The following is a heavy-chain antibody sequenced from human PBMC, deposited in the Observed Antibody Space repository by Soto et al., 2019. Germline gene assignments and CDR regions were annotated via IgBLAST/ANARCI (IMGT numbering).Heavy chain of an antibody. Sequence: QVQLQQWGAGLLKPSETLSLTCAVYGGSFSGYYWCWIRQPPGKGLEWIGEINHSGSTNYNPSLKCRVTRSVDTSKNQFSLKLGSVAAAHAAVYYCARDGIVVLPAATGVYYFDYWGQGPLVTVSS. CDR1: GGSFSGYY. D-gene: IGHD2-2*01. CDR2: INHSGST. CDR3: ARDGIVVLPAATGVYYFDY. J-gene: IGHJ4*02. V-gene: IGHV4-34*01.